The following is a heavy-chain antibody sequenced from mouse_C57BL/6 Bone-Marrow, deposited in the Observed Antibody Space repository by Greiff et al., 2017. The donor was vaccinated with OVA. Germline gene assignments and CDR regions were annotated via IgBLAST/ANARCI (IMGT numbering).Heavy chain of an antibody. CDR2: IDPSDSYT. D-gene: IGHD2-3*01. V-gene: IGHV1-50*01. J-gene: IGHJ4*01. Sequence: QVQLQQSGAELVKPGASVKLSCKASGYTFTSYWMQWVKQRPGQGLEWIGEIDPSDSYTNYNQKFKGKATLTVGTSSSTAYMQLSSLTSEDSAVYYCARGGYYDYAMDYWGQGTSVTVSS. CDR1: GYTFTSYW. CDR3: ARGGYYDYAMDY.